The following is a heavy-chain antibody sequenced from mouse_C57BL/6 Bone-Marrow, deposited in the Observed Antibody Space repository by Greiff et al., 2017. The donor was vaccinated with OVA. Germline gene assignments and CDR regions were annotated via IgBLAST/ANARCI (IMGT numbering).Heavy chain of an antibody. CDR2: IYPRSGNT. V-gene: IGHV1-81*01. CDR1: GYTFTSYG. Sequence: VKLQESGAELARPGASVKLSCKASGYTFTSYGISWVKQRTGQGLEWIGEIYPRSGNTYYNEKFKGKATLTADKSSSTAYMELRSLTSEDSAVYFCARIGLKVFDYWGQGTTLTVSS. CDR3: ARIGLKVFDY. J-gene: IGHJ2*01.